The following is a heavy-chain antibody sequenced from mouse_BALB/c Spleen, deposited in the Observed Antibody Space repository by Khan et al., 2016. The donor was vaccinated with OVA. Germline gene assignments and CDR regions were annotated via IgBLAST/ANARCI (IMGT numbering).Heavy chain of an antibody. CDR2: IWGGGIT. V-gene: IGHV2-6-5*01. J-gene: IGHJ2*01. CDR3: AKQLIIYPYYFDY. Sequence: VQLVESGPGLVAPSQSLSITCTVSGFSLTDYGVSWIRQPPGKGLEWLGVIWGGGITYYNSALKSRLSISKDNSKSQVFLKMNSLQTDDTSMYYCAKQLIIYPYYFDYWGQGTTLTVSS. D-gene: IGHD1-2*01. CDR1: GFSLTDYG.